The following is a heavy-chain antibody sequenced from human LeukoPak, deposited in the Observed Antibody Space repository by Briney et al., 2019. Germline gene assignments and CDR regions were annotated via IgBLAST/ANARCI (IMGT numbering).Heavy chain of an antibody. Sequence: SETLSLTCTVSGGSISSYYWSWIRQPPGKGLEWIGYIYYSGSTNYNPSLKSRVTISVDTSKNQFSLKLSSVTAADTAVYYCARDFRQLRDYWGQGTLVTVSS. J-gene: IGHJ4*02. D-gene: IGHD2-2*01. CDR1: GGSISSYY. CDR3: ARDFRQLRDY. CDR2: IYYSGST. V-gene: IGHV4-59*01.